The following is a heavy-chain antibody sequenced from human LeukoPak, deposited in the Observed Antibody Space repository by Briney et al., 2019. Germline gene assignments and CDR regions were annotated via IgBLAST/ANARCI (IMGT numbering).Heavy chain of an antibody. Sequence: ETLSLTCTVSGGSISSSSYYWGWIRQPPGTGLEWIGSIYYSGSTYYNPSLKSRVTISVDTSKNQFSLKLRSVTAADTAVYYCARGETNYDILTGYAYYYGMDVWGQGTTVTVSS. CDR2: IYYSGST. CDR1: GGSISSSSYY. D-gene: IGHD3-9*01. V-gene: IGHV4-39*01. J-gene: IGHJ6*02. CDR3: ARGETNYDILTGYAYYYGMDV.